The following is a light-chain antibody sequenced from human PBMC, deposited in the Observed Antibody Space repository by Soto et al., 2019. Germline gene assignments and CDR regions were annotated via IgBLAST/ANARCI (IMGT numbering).Light chain of an antibody. J-gene: IGLJ2*01. CDR1: SSYVGSYKL. Sequence: QSALTQPSSVSGSPGQSITISCTGTSSYVGSYKLVSWYQQHPGKAPKLMIYEGSKRPSGVSNRFSGSKSGNTASLTISGLQAEDEADYYCCSYAGSSTHVVFGGGTKVTVL. CDR2: EGS. V-gene: IGLV2-23*01. CDR3: CSYAGSSTHVV.